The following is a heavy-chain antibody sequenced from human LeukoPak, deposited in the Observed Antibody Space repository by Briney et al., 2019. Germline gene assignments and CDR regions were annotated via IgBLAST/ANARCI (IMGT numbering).Heavy chain of an antibody. CDR1: GFTFSSYG. D-gene: IGHD6-13*01. CDR3: ANVWIAAAGKNYYMDV. CDR2: ISYDGSNK. Sequence: QPGGSLRLSCAASGFTFSSYGMHWVRQAPGKGLEWVAVISYDGSNKYYADSVKGRFTISRDNSKNTLYLQMNSLRAEDTAVYYCANVWIAAAGKNYYMDVWGKGTTVTVSS. V-gene: IGHV3-30*18. J-gene: IGHJ6*03.